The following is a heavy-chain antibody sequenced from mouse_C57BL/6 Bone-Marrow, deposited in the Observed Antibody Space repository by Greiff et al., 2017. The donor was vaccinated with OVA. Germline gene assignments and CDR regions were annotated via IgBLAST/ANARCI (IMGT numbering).Heavy chain of an antibody. CDR2: ISDGGSYT. Sequence: EVKLMESGGGLVKPGGSLKLSCAASGFTFSSYAMSWVRQTPEKRLEWVATISDGGSYTYYPDNVKGRFTISRDNAKNNLYLQMSHRKCEDTAMYYCARALTTGGGDYWGQGTTLTVSS. CDR3: ARALTTGGGDY. CDR1: GFTFSSYA. V-gene: IGHV5-4*03. J-gene: IGHJ2*01. D-gene: IGHD1-1*01.